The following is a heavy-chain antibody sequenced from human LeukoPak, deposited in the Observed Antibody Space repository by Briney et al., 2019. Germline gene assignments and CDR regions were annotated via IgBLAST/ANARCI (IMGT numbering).Heavy chain of an antibody. CDR3: SRVACSSGWCGGGNWFDS. V-gene: IGHV3-53*01. J-gene: IGHJ5*01. Sequence: GGSLRLSCAASGFTVNSNYMTWIRQAPGKGLEWVSVFYSGGSTYYADSVKGRFTISRDNSKNTLYLQMNSLRAEDTAVYYCSRVACSSGWCGGGNWFDSWGQGALVTVSS. CDR1: GFTVNSNY. CDR2: FYSGGST. D-gene: IGHD6-19*01.